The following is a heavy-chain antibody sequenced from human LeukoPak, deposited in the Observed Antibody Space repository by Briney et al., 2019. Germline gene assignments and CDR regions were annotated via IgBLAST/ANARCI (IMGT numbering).Heavy chain of an antibody. CDR1: GFTFSSYA. Sequence: SCKASGFTFSSYAMHWVRQAPGKGLEWVAVISYDGSNKYYADSVKGRFTISRDNAKNSLYLQMNSLRAEDTAVYYCARAWMAGTTFHYYYMDVWGKGTTVTVSS. D-gene: IGHD1-7*01. V-gene: IGHV3-30*04. CDR2: ISYDGSNK. J-gene: IGHJ6*03. CDR3: ARAWMAGTTFHYYYMDV.